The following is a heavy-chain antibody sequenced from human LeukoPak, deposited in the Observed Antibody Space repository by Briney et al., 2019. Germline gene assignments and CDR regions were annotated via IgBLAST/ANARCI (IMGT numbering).Heavy chain of an antibody. D-gene: IGHD3-16*01. CDR1: GFTFSRFG. Sequence: GGSLRLSCEASGFTFSRFGMNWVRQAPGKGLEWVSFISTSSNYIYYADSVKGRFTISRDNAKNSLYLQMNNLRAEDTAVYYCARDGGGYFDYWGQGTLVTVSS. CDR3: ARDGGGYFDY. V-gene: IGHV3-21*01. J-gene: IGHJ4*02. CDR2: ISTSSNYI.